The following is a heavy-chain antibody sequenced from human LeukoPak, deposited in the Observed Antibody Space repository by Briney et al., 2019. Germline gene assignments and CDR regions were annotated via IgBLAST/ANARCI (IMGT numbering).Heavy chain of an antibody. D-gene: IGHD5-18*01. CDR3: ASGRGGTAMAGSFDY. V-gene: IGHV3-30*04. CDR1: GFTFGSYA. J-gene: IGHJ4*02. CDR2: ISYDGSNK. Sequence: GGSLRLSCAASGFTFGSYAMHWVRQAPGKGLEWVAVISYDGSNKYYADSVKGRFTISRDNSKNTLYLQMNSLRAEDTAVYYCASGRGGTAMAGSFDYWGQGTLVTVSS.